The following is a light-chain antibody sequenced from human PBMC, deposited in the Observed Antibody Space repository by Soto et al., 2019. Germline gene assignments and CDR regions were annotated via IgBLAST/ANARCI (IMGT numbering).Light chain of an antibody. V-gene: IGLV2-23*01. J-gene: IGLJ1*01. CDR2: VGT. CDR1: RSDVGSYNL. Sequence: QSALTQPASVSGSPGQSITISCTGTRSDVGSYNLVSWYQQHPGKAPKLLIYVGTKRPSGVSDRFSGSKSGITASLTISGLQAEDEADYYCCSYAGTSTPYVFGTGTKVTVL. CDR3: CSYAGTSTPYV.